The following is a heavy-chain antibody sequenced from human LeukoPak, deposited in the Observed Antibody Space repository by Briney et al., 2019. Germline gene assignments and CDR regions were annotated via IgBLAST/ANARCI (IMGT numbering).Heavy chain of an antibody. CDR3: AKDLGWIHFAY. D-gene: IGHD5-18*01. J-gene: IGHJ4*02. CDR1: GFTFSSYE. CDR2: ISSSGSTI. Sequence: PGGSLRLSCAASGFTFSSYEMNWVRQAPGKGLEWVSYISSSGSTIYYADSVKGRFTTSRDNSKNTLYLQMNSLRAEDTAVYYCAKDLGWIHFAYWGQGTLVTVSS. V-gene: IGHV3-48*03.